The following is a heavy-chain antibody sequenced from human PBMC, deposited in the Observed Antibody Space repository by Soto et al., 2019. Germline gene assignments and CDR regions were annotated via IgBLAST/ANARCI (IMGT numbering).Heavy chain of an antibody. Sequence: QVQLVQSGAEVKKPGASVKVSCKASGYTFTSYYMHWVRQAPGQGLEWMGIINPSGGSTSYAQKFQGRVTMTRDTSTSTVYMELSSLRSEDTAVYYCARDHLDPSQAYGDYGWFDPWGQGTLVTVSS. CDR1: GYTFTSYY. D-gene: IGHD4-17*01. J-gene: IGHJ5*02. CDR3: ARDHLDPSQAYGDYGWFDP. CDR2: INPSGGST. V-gene: IGHV1-46*01.